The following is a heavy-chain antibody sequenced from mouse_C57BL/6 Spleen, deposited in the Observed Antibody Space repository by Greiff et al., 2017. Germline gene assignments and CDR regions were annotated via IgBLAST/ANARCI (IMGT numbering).Heavy chain of an antibody. J-gene: IGHJ1*03. CDR1: GYTFTDYN. D-gene: IGHD2-3*01. CDR2: INPNNGGT. Sequence: EVKLMESGPELVKPGASVKIPCKASGYTFTDYNMDWVKQSHGKSLEWIGDINPNNGGTIYNQKFKGKATLTVDKSSSTAYMELRSLTSEDTAVYYCARRWLGYFDVWGTGTTVTVSS. V-gene: IGHV1-18*01. CDR3: ARRWLGYFDV.